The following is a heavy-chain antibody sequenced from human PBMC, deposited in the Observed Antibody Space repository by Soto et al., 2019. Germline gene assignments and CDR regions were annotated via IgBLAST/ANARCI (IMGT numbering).Heavy chain of an antibody. CDR3: ARHVYCYGGGYLDY. J-gene: IGHJ4*01. CDR2: IYSGGSA. D-gene: IGHD3-10*01. CDR1: GFTVSSNY. V-gene: IGHV3-66*04. Sequence: EVQLVESGGGLVQPGGSLRLSCEASGFTVSSNYMSWVRQAPGKGLEWVSGIYSGGSAYYADSVKGIFTISRDTSKNTRYLQLNRLRAEDTAVYYFARHVYCYGGGYLDYWGHGTLVTVSS.